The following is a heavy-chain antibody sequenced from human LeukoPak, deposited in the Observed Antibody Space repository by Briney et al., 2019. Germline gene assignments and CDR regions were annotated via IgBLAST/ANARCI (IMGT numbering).Heavy chain of an antibody. CDR2: MNPNSGNT. J-gene: IGHJ4*02. CDR3: ARGRFRYCSGGSCYEGPDY. D-gene: IGHD2-15*01. V-gene: IGHV1-8*01. CDR1: GYTFTSYD. Sequence: ASVKVSCKASGYTFTSYDINWVRQATGQGLEWMGWMNPNSGNTGYAQKFQGRVTMTRNTSISTAYMELSSLRSEDTAVYYCARGRFRYCSGGSCYEGPDYWGQGPWSPSPQ.